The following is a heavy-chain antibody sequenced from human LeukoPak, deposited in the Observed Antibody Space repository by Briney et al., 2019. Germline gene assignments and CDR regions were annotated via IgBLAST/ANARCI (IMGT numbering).Heavy chain of an antibody. Sequence: GGSLRLSCAASGFTFSSYEINWVRQAPGKGLEWLSYISSTGSTIYYADSVKGRFTISRDNSKNTLYLQMNSLRAEDTAVYYCAKASTYYDFWSGYRGLDYWGQGTLVTVSS. V-gene: IGHV3-48*03. CDR3: AKASTYYDFWSGYRGLDY. CDR1: GFTFSSYE. D-gene: IGHD3-3*01. CDR2: ISSTGSTI. J-gene: IGHJ4*02.